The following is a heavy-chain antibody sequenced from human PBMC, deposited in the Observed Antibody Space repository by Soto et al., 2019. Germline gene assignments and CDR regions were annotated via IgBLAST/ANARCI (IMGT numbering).Heavy chain of an antibody. Sequence: SETLSLTCTVSGGSISSSSYYWGWIRQPPGKGLEWIGSIYYSGSTYYNPSLKSRVTISVDTSKNQFSLKLSSVTAADTAVYYCARLGGDTAMGMYYYYYYMDVWGKGTTVTVSS. D-gene: IGHD5-18*01. CDR1: GGSISSSSYY. CDR2: IYYSGST. CDR3: ARLGGDTAMGMYYYYYYMDV. V-gene: IGHV4-39*01. J-gene: IGHJ6*03.